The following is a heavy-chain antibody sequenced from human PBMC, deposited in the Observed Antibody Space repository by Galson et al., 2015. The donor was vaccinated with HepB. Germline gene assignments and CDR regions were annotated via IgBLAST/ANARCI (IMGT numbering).Heavy chain of an antibody. Sequence: SLRLSCAASGFTFSSYEMNWVRQAPGKGLEWVSYISSSGSTIYYADSVKGRFTISRDNAKNSLYLQMNSLRAEDTAVYYCARTDALRFLEWLPNPTYYYYGMDVWGQGTTVTVSS. V-gene: IGHV3-48*03. D-gene: IGHD3-3*01. CDR3: ARTDALRFLEWLPNPTYYYYGMDV. J-gene: IGHJ6*02. CDR1: GFTFSSYE. CDR2: ISSSGSTI.